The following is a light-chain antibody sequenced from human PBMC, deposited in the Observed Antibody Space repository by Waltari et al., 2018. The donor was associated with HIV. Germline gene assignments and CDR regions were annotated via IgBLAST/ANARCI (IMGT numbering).Light chain of an antibody. CDR3: CSYAGSYTPVV. J-gene: IGLJ2*01. CDR2: DVS. Sequence: QSALTQPRSVSGSPGQSVTISCTGTSSDVGGYNYVSWYQQHPGKAPKLMIYDVSKLPSGVPDRCSGSKSGNTASLTSSGLQAEDEADYYCCSYAGSYTPVVFGGGTKLTVL. V-gene: IGLV2-11*01. CDR1: SSDVGGYNY.